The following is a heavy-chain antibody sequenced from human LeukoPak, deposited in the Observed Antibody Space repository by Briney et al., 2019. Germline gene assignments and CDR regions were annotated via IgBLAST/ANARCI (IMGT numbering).Heavy chain of an antibody. CDR2: INHSGST. Sequence: PSETLSLTCAVYGGSFSGYYWSWIRQPPGKGLEWIGEINHSGSTNYNPSLKSRVTISVDTSKNQFSLKLSSVTAADTAVYYCARAGTPKVGATSNPYYYYYMDVWGKGTTVTISS. V-gene: IGHV4-34*01. CDR1: GGSFSGYY. D-gene: IGHD1-26*01. CDR3: ARAGTPKVGATSNPYYYYYMDV. J-gene: IGHJ6*03.